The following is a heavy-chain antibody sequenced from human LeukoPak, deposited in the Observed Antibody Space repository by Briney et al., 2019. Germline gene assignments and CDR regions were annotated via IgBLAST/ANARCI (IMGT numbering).Heavy chain of an antibody. V-gene: IGHV3-69-1*01. Sequence: GGSLRLSCAASGFTFSDYAMTWVRQAPGRGLEWVSIIGISDNTYYADSVKGRFTISRDDAKSSLYLQMNSLRAEDTAVYYCARRNAMDVWGQGTTVIVFS. CDR3: ARRNAMDV. CDR2: IGISDNT. J-gene: IGHJ6*02. CDR1: GFTFSDYA.